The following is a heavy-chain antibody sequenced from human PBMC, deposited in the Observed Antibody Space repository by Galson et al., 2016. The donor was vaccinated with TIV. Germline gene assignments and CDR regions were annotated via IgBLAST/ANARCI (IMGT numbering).Heavy chain of an antibody. CDR2: LVPILGMT. CDR1: GGTFHKYT. CDR3: HVVLTSGDSYGLDV. D-gene: IGHD3-22*01. V-gene: IGHV1-69*02. Sequence: SVKVSCKASGGTFHKYTISWVRQAPGQGLEWMGRLVPILGMTNYAEKFQGRVTITADRSTSTAYMELSSLRSEDTAVYYSHVVLTSGDSYGLDVWGQGTTVTVSS. J-gene: IGHJ6*02.